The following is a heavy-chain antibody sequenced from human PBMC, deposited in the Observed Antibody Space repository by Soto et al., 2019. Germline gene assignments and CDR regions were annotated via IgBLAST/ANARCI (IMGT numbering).Heavy chain of an antibody. J-gene: IGHJ6*02. CDR2: ISSSSSYI. D-gene: IGHD5-12*01. V-gene: IGHV3-21*01. CDR1: GFTFSSYS. Sequence: EVQLVESGGGLVKPGGSLRLSCAASGFTFSSYSMNWVRQAPGKGLEWVSSISSSSSYIYYADSVKGRFTISRDNAKSSLYLQMNSLRAEDTAVYYCASLVATPGNYYYYGMDVWGQGTTVTVSS. CDR3: ASLVATPGNYYYYGMDV.